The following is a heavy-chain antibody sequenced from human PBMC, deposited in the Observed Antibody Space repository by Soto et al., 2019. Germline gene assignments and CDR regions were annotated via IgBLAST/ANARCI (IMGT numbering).Heavy chain of an antibody. CDR1: CFTFSNTG. Sequence: GAAGKGSSKASCFTFSNTGISSGGQAPGQRLEWMGWISAYNGNTNYAQKLQGRVTMTTDTSTSTAYMELRSLRSDDTAVYYCARVWVTMVRGVIIWGYYFDYWGQGTLVTVS. V-gene: IGHV1-18*01. D-gene: IGHD3-10*01. CDR3: ARVWVTMVRGVIIWGYYFDY. CDR2: ISAYNGNT. J-gene: IGHJ4*02.